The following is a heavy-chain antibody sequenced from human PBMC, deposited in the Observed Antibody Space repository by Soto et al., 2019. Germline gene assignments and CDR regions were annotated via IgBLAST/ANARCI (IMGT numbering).Heavy chain of an antibody. Sequence: SETLSLTGTVSGGSISSYYWSWIRQPPGKGLEWIGSIYYSGSTNYNPSLKSRVTISVDTSKTQFSLKLSSVTAADTAVYYCAGSVVVTAIDDWGQGTLVTVSS. CDR3: AGSVVVTAIDD. CDR2: IYYSGST. J-gene: IGHJ4*02. D-gene: IGHD2-21*02. CDR1: GGSISSYY. V-gene: IGHV4-59*01.